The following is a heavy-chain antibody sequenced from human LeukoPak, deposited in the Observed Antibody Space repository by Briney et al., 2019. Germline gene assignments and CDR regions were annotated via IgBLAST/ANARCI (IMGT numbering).Heavy chain of an antibody. CDR2: INTNTGNP. Sequence: ASVKVSCKASGYTFTSYAMNWVRQAPGRGLEWMGWINTNTGNPTYAQGFTGRFVFSLDTSVSTAYLQISSLKAEDTAVYYCARESLWFGELGNWFDPWGQGTLVTVSS. CDR1: GYTFTSYA. D-gene: IGHD3-10*01. CDR3: ARESLWFGELGNWFDP. J-gene: IGHJ5*02. V-gene: IGHV7-4-1*02.